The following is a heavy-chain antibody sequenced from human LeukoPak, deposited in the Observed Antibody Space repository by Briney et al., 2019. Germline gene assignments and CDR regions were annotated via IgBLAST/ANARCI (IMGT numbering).Heavy chain of an antibody. CDR1: GFTFSTYG. J-gene: IGHJ4*02. D-gene: IGHD5-12*01. V-gene: IGHV3-23*01. CDR2: ITGSGGST. CDR3: AKDGAWLRFDD. Sequence: GGSLRLSCAASGFTFSTYGMSWVRQAPGKGLEWAAAITGSGGSTFYADSVKGRFTISRDDSKNTLYLEMKNLRAEDTAVYYCAKDGAWLRFDDWGQGILVTVSS.